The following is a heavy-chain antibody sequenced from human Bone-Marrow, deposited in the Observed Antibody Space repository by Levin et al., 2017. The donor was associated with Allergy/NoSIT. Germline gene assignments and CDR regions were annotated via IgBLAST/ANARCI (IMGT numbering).Heavy chain of an antibody. CDR3: ARADYVWGSYRFDL. Sequence: ASVKVSCTASGDTFSNSYIHWVRQAPGQGPEWMGLISPSGESTSYAHKFQDKVTMTRDTSTNTVHLELTSLRSEDTAIYYCARADYVWGSYRFDLWGPGTLVTVSS. V-gene: IGHV1-46*01. CDR2: ISPSGEST. CDR1: GDTFSNSY. D-gene: IGHD3-16*02. J-gene: IGHJ4*02.